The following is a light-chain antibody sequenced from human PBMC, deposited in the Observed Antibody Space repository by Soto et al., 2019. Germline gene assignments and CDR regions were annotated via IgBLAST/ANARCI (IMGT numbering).Light chain of an antibody. CDR2: NTN. V-gene: IGLV8-61*01. CDR3: VLFMGSGISV. J-gene: IGLJ1*01. Sequence: QTVVTQEPSFSVSPGGTVTLTCALSSGSVSTSSYPSWCQQTPGQAPRTLIYNTNTRSSGVPDRFSGSILGNKAALTITGAQADDESDYYCVLFMGSGISVFGTGTQLTVL. CDR1: SGSVSTSSY.